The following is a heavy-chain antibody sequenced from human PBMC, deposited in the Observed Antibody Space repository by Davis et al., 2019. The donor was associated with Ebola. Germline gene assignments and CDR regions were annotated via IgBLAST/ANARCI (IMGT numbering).Heavy chain of an antibody. CDR3: TTDRLIVVVPAAIVDYYYYYGMDV. CDR2: IRSKANSYAT. CDR1: GFTFSGSA. V-gene: IGHV3-73*01. D-gene: IGHD2-2*02. Sequence: GESLKISCAASGFTFSGSAMHWVRQASGKGLEWVGRIRSKANSYATAYAASVKGRFTISRDDSKNTLYLQMNSLKTEDTAVYYCTTDRLIVVVPAAIVDYYYYYGMDVWGQGTTVTVSS. J-gene: IGHJ6*02.